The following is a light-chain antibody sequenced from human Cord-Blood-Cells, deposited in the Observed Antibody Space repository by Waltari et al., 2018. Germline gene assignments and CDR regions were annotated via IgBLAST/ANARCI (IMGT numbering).Light chain of an antibody. CDR2: KVS. Sequence: DVGMTQSPLPLPVPLGQPASISCRSSQSRVHSNGNTYVNWYQQGPGQSPRRLIYKVSNRDTGVPDRCSGGGSGTDVTLRRSRVEAEDVGVYCGMQGTHGPYTFGQGTKLEIK. V-gene: IGKV2-30*02. CDR1: QSRVHSNGNTY. J-gene: IGKJ2*01. CDR3: MQGTHGPYT.